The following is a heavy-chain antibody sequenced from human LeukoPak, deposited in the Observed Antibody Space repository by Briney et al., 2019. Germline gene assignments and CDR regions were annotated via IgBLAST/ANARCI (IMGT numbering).Heavy chain of an antibody. J-gene: IGHJ4*02. Sequence: PGGTLRLSCAASGFTFSSYGMSWVRQAPGKGLEWVGRIKSKTDGGTTDYAAPVKGRFTISRDDSKNTLYLQMNSLKTEDTAVYYCTTEGGDYDYGDYGSFDYWGQGTLVTVSS. CDR2: IKSKTDGGTT. CDR1: GFTFSSYG. V-gene: IGHV3-15*01. CDR3: TTEGGDYDYGDYGSFDY. D-gene: IGHD4-17*01.